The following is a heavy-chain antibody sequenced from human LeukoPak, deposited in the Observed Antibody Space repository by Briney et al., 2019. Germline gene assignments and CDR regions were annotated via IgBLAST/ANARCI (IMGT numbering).Heavy chain of an antibody. CDR1: GFTLSDYV. CDR3: ASAFDFSGDY. D-gene: IGHD3-3*01. Sequence: GGSLRLSCSASGFTLSDYVMHWVRQSPGRGLEWLSYISSSSATIYYADSVKGRFTISRDNAKNSLYLQMNSLRAEDTAVYYCASAFDFSGDYWGQGTLVTVSS. V-gene: IGHV3-48*01. CDR2: ISSSSATI. J-gene: IGHJ4*02.